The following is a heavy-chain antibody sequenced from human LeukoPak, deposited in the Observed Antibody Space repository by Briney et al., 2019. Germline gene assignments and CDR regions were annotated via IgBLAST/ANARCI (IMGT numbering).Heavy chain of an antibody. D-gene: IGHD3-10*01. CDR2: IKEDGSEK. Sequence: GGSLRLSCAASGFTFSSYWMTWVRQAPGKGLEWVANIKEDGSEKNYVDSVKGRFTISRDNAKNSLYLQMNSLRAEDAAVYYCARFARSPDCWGQGTLVTVSS. CDR3: ARFARSPDC. CDR1: GFTFSSYW. V-gene: IGHV3-7*01. J-gene: IGHJ4*02.